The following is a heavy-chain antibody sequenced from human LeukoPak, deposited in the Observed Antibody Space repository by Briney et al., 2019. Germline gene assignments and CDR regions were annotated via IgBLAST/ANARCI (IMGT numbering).Heavy chain of an antibody. CDR2: INPSGGST. CDR1: GYTFTRYY. CDR3: ARPYSSSWYYFDY. J-gene: IGHJ4*02. Sequence: ASVKVSCKASGYTFTRYYMHWVRQAPGQGLEWMGIINPSGGSTSYARKFQGRVTMTRDTSTSTVYMELSRLRSEDTAVYYCARPYSSSWYYFDYWGQGTLVTVSS. D-gene: IGHD6-13*01. V-gene: IGHV1-46*01.